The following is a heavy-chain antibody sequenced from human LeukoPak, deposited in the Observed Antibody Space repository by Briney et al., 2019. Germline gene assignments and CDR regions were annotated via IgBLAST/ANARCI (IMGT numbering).Heavy chain of an antibody. D-gene: IGHD3-3*01. J-gene: IGHJ4*02. Sequence: PGGSLRLSCAASGFTFSSYAMGWVRQAPGKGLEWVSAISGSGGSTYYADSVKGRFTISRDNSKNTLYLQMNSLRAEDTAVYYCAKDHVVGTIFGGVRLGDFDYWGQGTLVSVSS. CDR2: ISGSGGST. CDR1: GFTFSSYA. V-gene: IGHV3-23*01. CDR3: AKDHVVGTIFGGVRLGDFDY.